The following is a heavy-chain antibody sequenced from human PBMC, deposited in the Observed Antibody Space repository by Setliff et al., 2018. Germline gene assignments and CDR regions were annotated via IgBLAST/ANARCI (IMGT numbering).Heavy chain of an antibody. CDR3: SRLVRYCTTTTCQRASGAEL. CDR1: GYSLSSYG. D-gene: IGHD2-8*01. J-gene: IGHJ4*02. CDR2: ISGYTGNT. V-gene: IGHV1-18*01. Sequence: AASVKVSCKASGYSLSSYGITWVRQAPGQGLEWMGWISGYTGNTNYAQKFQGRVTMTTDTSTNTAHMELKSLRSDDTAVYYCSRLVRYCTTTTCQRASGAELWGQGTLVTVSS.